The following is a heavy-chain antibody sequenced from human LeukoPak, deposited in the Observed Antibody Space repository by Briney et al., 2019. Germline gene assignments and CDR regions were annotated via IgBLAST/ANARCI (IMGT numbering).Heavy chain of an antibody. CDR2: IYYSGST. CDR3: ARVLRDSSGYSSLSAFDI. J-gene: IGHJ3*02. CDR1: GGSISSYY. Sequence: SETLSLTCTVSGGSISSYYWSWIRQPPGKGLEWIGYIYYSGSTNYNPSLKSRVTISVDTSKNQFSLKLSSVTAADTAVYYCARVLRDSSGYSSLSAFDIWGQGTMVTASS. V-gene: IGHV4-59*01. D-gene: IGHD3-22*01.